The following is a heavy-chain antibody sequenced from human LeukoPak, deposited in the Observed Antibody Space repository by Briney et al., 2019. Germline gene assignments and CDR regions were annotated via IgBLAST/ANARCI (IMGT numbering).Heavy chain of an antibody. CDR2: IYRGGNT. Sequence: GGSLRLSCAVSGFTLSSHDMTWVRQPPGKGLEWVSIIYRGGNTFNADSVKGRSTISRDNSKNTLYLDLNNLRAEDTAIYYCVGYTSGYPHWGQGTLVTVSS. CDR3: VGYTSGYPH. J-gene: IGHJ4*02. V-gene: IGHV3-53*01. CDR1: GFTLSSHD. D-gene: IGHD3-9*01.